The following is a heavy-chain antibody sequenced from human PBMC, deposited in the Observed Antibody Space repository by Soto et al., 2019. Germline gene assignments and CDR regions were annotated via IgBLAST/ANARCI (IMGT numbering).Heavy chain of an antibody. J-gene: IGHJ4*01. V-gene: IGHV3-23*01. CDR1: GFTFSSYA. D-gene: IGHD1-26*01. Sequence: GGSLRLSCAASGFTFSSYAMSWVRQAPGKGLEWVSAISGSGGSTYYADSVKGRFTISRDNSKNTLYMQMNSLKIEDTGVYYCTTDSYSSAITVRFDYWGHGTLVTVSS. CDR2: ISGSGGST. CDR3: TTDSYSSAITVRFDY.